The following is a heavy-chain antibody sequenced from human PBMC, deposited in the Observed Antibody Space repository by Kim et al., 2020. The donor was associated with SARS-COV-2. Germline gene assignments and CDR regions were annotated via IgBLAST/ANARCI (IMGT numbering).Heavy chain of an antibody. J-gene: IGHJ6*02. CDR1: GGSISSYY. CDR3: ARGTYDFWSGYYSWDYYYGMDV. Sequence: SETLSLTCTVSGGSISSYYWSWIRQPPGKGLEWIGYIYYSGSTNYNPSLKSRVTISVDTSKNQFSLKLSSVTAADTAVYYCARGTYDFWSGYYSWDYYYGMDVWGQGTTVTVSS. CDR2: IYYSGST. D-gene: IGHD3-3*01. V-gene: IGHV4-59*13.